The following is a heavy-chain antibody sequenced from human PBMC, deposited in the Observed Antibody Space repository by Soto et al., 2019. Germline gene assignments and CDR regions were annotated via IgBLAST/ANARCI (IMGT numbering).Heavy chain of an antibody. CDR1: GYTFTSYA. Sequence: QVQLVQSGAEEKKPGASVKVSCKASGYTFTSYAMHWVRQAPGQRLEWMGWTNAGNGNTKYSQQFQGRVTITRDTSASAAYMELSSLRSESTAVYYGARDPSYDGMDVWGQGTTVTVSS. CDR3: ARDPSYDGMDV. V-gene: IGHV1-3*05. J-gene: IGHJ6*02. CDR2: TNAGNGNT.